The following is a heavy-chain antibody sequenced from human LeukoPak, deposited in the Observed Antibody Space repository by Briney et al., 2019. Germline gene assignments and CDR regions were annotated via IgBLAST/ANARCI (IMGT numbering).Heavy chain of an antibody. Sequence: GGSLRLSCSASGLTVTNAWMNWVRQAPGKGLEWGSYISGSSSTIYYADSVKGRFTISRDNSKNTLYLQMNSLRAEDTAVYYCAKVPSLYSSSWYNYFDYWGQGTLVTVSS. J-gene: IGHJ4*02. CDR1: GLTVTNAW. D-gene: IGHD6-13*01. CDR2: ISGSSSTI. V-gene: IGHV3-48*01. CDR3: AKVPSLYSSSWYNYFDY.